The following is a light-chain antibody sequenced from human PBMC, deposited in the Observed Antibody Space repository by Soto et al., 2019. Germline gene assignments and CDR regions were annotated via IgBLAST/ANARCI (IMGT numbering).Light chain of an antibody. V-gene: IGKV1-27*01. CDR3: QKYNSAPRA. CDR2: AAS. CDR1: QSIGYW. Sequence: DIQMTQSPSTLSASVGDRFTITCRASQSIGYWLAWYQQKPGKVPKLLIYAASTLQSGVPSRFGGSGSGTDFTLTISSLQPEDVATYYCQKYNSAPRAFGQGTKVDIK. J-gene: IGKJ1*01.